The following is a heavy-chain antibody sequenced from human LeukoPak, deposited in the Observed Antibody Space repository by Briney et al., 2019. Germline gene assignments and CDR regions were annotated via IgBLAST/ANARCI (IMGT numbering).Heavy chain of an antibody. CDR2: SDTSGGGT. V-gene: IGHV3-23*01. CDR3: AKEHFDTSGYYSRFDN. Sequence: GGPLRLSCAASGFTFNRHAMSWVRQAPGKGLEWVSTSDTSGGGTHYADSVKGRFTISRDNSQNTVYLHMNSLRGDDTAVYYCAKEHFDTSGYYSRFDNWGQGILVTVSS. D-gene: IGHD3-22*01. CDR1: GFTFNRHA. J-gene: IGHJ4*02.